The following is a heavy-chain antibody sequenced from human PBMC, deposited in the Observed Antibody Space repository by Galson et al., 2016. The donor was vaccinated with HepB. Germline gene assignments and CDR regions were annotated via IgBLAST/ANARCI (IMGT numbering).Heavy chain of an antibody. CDR3: ARESGEYGLIAFDL. Sequence: SVKVSCKASGGSFSSYGISWVRQAPGQRLEWMGGIIPIFGAANYAQKFQGRVTITADTSTSTVYMEMSSLTSEDTAVYYCARESGEYGLIAFDLWGLGTTVTVSS. CDR1: GGSFSSYG. V-gene: IGHV1-69*06. J-gene: IGHJ3*01. D-gene: IGHD3-10*01. CDR2: IIPIFGAA.